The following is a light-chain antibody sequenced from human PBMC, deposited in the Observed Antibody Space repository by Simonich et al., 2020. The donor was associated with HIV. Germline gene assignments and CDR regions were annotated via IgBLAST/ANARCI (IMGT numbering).Light chain of an antibody. CDR3: QQYNNWPPYT. V-gene: IGKV3-15*01. Sequence: EIVMTQSPATLSVSPGERATLSCMASQSVSSDLAWYQHQPGQAPRLLIYGASTRATGIPARFSGSGSGTEFTLTISSMQSEDFAVYYCQQYNNWPPYTFAQGTKLEIK. J-gene: IGKJ2*01. CDR2: GAS. CDR1: QSVSSD.